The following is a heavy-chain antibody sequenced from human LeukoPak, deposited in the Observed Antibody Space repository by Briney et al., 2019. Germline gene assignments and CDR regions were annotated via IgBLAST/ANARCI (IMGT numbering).Heavy chain of an antibody. Sequence: GASVNVSFKASGATFSIYAISWVRQAPGQGLEWMGGIIPIFGTANYAQKFQGRVTITADESTSTAYMELSSLRSEDTAVYYCARGDTRHESGYYGMDVWGQGTTVTVSS. D-gene: IGHD5-18*01. CDR2: IIPIFGTA. CDR3: ARGDTRHESGYYGMDV. J-gene: IGHJ6*02. CDR1: GATFSIYA. V-gene: IGHV1-69*13.